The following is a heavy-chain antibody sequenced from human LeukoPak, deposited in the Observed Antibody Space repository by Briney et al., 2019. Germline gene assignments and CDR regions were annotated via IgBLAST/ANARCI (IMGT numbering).Heavy chain of an antibody. CDR1: GGSISSGGYY. CDR3: ARGSDSSGYEVDY. D-gene: IGHD3-22*01. CDR2: IYYSGST. Sequence: SETLSLTCTVSGGSISSGGYYWSWIRQHPGKGLEWIGYIYYSGSTYYNPSLKSRVTISVDTSKNQFSLKLSSVTVADTAVYYCARGSDSSGYEVDYWGQGTLVTVSS. V-gene: IGHV4-31*03. J-gene: IGHJ4*02.